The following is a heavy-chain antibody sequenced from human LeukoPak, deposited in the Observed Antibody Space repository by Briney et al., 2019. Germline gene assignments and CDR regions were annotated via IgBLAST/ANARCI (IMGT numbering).Heavy chain of an antibody. CDR2: ISSSSSYI. D-gene: IGHD3-22*01. CDR3: ASESITMIVVVGY. Sequence: PGGCLRLSCAASGLTFSSYSINSVSPAAGKWLEWVSSISSSSSYIYYADSVKRRFTISRDNAKNSLYLQMNSLRAKDTAVYYCASESITMIVVVGYWGQGSLVTVSS. J-gene: IGHJ4*02. V-gene: IGHV3-21*01. CDR1: GLTFSSYS.